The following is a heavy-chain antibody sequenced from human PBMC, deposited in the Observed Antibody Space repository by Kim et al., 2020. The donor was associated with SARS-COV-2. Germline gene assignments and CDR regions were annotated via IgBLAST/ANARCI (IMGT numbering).Heavy chain of an antibody. Sequence: SETLSLTCTVSGGSISSYYWSWIRQPPGKGLEWIGYIYYSGSTNYNPSLKSRVTISVDTSKNQFSLKLSSVTAADTAVYYCARVPTFEYGDRYSLYYYYYGMDVWGQGTTVTVSS. V-gene: IGHV4-59*01. J-gene: IGHJ6*02. D-gene: IGHD2-21*02. CDR2: IYYSGST. CDR1: GGSISSYY. CDR3: ARVPTFEYGDRYSLYYYYYGMDV.